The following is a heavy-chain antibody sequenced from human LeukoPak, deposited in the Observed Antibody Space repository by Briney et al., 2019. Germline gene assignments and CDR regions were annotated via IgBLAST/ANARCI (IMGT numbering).Heavy chain of an antibody. CDR1: GFTISSYA. CDR2: IYSGGST. CDR3: ARDFCSAGSCYPDN. V-gene: IGHV3-66*01. D-gene: IGHD2-15*01. Sequence: GGSLRLSCAASGFTISSYAMSWVRQAPGKGLEWVSVIYSGGSTYYADSVKGRITISRDNSKNTLYLQLNSLRVEDTAVYYCARDFCSAGSCYPDNWGQGTLVTVSS. J-gene: IGHJ4*02.